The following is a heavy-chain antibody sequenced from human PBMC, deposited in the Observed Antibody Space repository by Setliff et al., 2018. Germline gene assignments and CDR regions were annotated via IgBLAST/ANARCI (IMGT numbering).Heavy chain of an antibody. Sequence: SETLSLTCTVSGGSISSSSYYWGWIRQPPGKGLEWIGSIYYSGSTYYNPSLKSRVTISVDTSKNQFSLKLSSVTAADTAVYYCARDLVSSSDRFIGGWFDPWGQGTLVTVSS. D-gene: IGHD6-13*01. CDR1: GGSISSSSYY. CDR3: ARDLVSSSDRFIGGWFDP. J-gene: IGHJ5*02. CDR2: IYYSGST. V-gene: IGHV4-39*07.